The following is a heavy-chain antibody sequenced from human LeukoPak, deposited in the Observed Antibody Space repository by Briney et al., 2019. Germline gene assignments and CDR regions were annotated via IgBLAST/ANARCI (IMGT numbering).Heavy chain of an antibody. V-gene: IGHV3-48*04. D-gene: IGHD6-13*01. CDR1: GFTFSSYS. CDR2: ISSSSSTI. Sequence: GGSLRLSCAASGFTFSSYSMNWVRQAPGKGLEWVSYISSSSSTIYYADSVKGRFTISRDNAKNSLYLQMNSLRAEDTAVYYCARTGSSSWYVYWGQGTLVTVSS. CDR3: ARTGSSSWYVY. J-gene: IGHJ4*02.